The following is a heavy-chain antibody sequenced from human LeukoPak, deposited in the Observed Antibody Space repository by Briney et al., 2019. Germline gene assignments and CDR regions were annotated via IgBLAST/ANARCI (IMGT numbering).Heavy chain of an antibody. J-gene: IGHJ4*02. D-gene: IGHD4-17*01. CDR3: ARDHDYGDYDVFVY. CDR2: IIPIFGTA. V-gene: IGHV1-69*05. CDR1: GGTFSSYA. Sequence: ASVKVSCKASGGTFSSYAISWVRQAPGQGLEWMGRIIPIFGTANYAQKFQGRVTITTDESKSTAYMELSSLRSEDTAVYYCARDHDYGDYDVFVYWGQGTLVTVSS.